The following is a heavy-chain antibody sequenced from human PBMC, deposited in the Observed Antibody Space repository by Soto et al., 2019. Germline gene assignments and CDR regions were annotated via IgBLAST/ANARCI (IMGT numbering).Heavy chain of an antibody. V-gene: IGHV4-59*01. Sequence: LPETLSLTCSVSGGSITDNYWTWIRQSPGKGLEWVGYIYYTGITNYNPSLKRRVTISLDRSKNQFSLKLDSVTAADTAVYYCARALDYDFWGGRNWFDPWGQGTLVTVSS. J-gene: IGHJ5*02. CDR3: ARALDYDFWGGRNWFDP. D-gene: IGHD3-3*01. CDR2: IYYTGIT. CDR1: GGSITDNY.